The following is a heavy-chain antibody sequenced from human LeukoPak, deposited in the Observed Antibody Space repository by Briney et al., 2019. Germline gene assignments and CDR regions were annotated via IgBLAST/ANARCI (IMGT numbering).Heavy chain of an antibody. D-gene: IGHD3-10*01. J-gene: IGHJ3*02. Sequence: GGSLRLSCAASGFXFSSYDIHWVRQGTGKGREWLSAIGTAGDTYYPGSVKGRFTTSRENAKNSLYLQMNSLRVGDTAVYYCARGRGWGTFDIWGQGTMVTVSS. CDR1: GFXFSSYD. CDR3: ARGRGWGTFDI. CDR2: IGTAGDT. V-gene: IGHV3-13*04.